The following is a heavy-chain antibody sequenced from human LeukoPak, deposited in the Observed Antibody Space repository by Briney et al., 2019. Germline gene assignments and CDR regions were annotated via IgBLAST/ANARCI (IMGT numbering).Heavy chain of an antibody. CDR1: GFNFSSYA. CDR3: ARGVLRFLEWLDYYYYMDV. CDR2: ISGSGGST. V-gene: IGHV3-23*01. D-gene: IGHD3-3*01. Sequence: GGSLRLSCAASGFNFSSYAMRWVRQAPGKGLEWVSAISGSGGSTYYADSVKGRFTIFRDNSKNTLYLQMNSLRAEDTAVYYCARGVLRFLEWLDYYYYMDVWGKGTTVTVSS. J-gene: IGHJ6*03.